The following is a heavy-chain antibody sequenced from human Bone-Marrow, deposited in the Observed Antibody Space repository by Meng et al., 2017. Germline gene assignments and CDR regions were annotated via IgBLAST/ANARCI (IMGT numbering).Heavy chain of an antibody. D-gene: IGHD2-15*01. CDR3: ARGPDPGGYCSGGSCYSPFDY. CDR2: INPNSGGT. J-gene: IGHJ4*02. Sequence: ASVKVSCKASGYTFTGYYMHWVRQAPGQGLEWMGWINPNSGGTNYAQKFQGRVTMTRDTSSSTAYMELSRLRSDDTAVYYCARGPDPGGYCSGGSCYSPFDYWGQGTLVTVSS. V-gene: IGHV1-2*02. CDR1: GYTFTGYY.